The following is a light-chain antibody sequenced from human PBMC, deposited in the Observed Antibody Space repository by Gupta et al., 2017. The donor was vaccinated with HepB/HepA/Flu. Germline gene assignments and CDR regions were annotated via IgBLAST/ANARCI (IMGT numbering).Light chain of an antibody. Sequence: EIVMTQSPATLSVSPGERATLSCRASQSVRSKLAWYQQKPGQAPRLLIYDASTRATGVSVRFSGSGSGTDFTLTSSRLQSEDFAVYYWQQYSKWYTFGQGTKLEIK. V-gene: IGKV3-15*01. J-gene: IGKJ2*01. CDR2: DAS. CDR3: QQYSKWYT. CDR1: QSVRSK.